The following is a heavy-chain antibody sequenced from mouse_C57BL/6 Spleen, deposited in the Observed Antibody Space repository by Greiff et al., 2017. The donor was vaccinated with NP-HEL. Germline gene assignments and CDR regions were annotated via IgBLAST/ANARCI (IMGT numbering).Heavy chain of an antibody. J-gene: IGHJ4*01. CDR1: GFTFSDYY. CDR3: ARGAYYYGSSYDYAMDY. CDR2: INYDGSST. Sequence: EVKLQESEGGLVQPGSSMKLSCTASGFTFSDYYMAWVRQVPEKGLEWVANINYDGSSTYYLDSLKSRFIISRDNAKNILYLQMSSLKSEDTATYYCARGAYYYGSSYDYAMDYWGQGTSVTVSS. D-gene: IGHD1-1*01. V-gene: IGHV5-16*01.